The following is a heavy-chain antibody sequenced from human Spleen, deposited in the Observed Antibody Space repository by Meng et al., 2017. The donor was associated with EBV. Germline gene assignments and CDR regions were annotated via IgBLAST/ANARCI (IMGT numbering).Heavy chain of an antibody. J-gene: IGHJ4*02. CDR2: SSPYNGNT. CDR1: AYTFSDYD. CDR3: ARRRLDDSSGYYVDY. Sequence: GHAGTEGKKPGASVKVSGKASAYTFSDYDIIWVRQAPGRGLEWMGWSSPYNGNTKYAQKLQDRVTMTTDTSTSTAYMELRSLRSDDTAMYYCARRRLDDSSGYYVDYWGQGTLVTVSS. D-gene: IGHD3-22*01. V-gene: IGHV1-18*01.